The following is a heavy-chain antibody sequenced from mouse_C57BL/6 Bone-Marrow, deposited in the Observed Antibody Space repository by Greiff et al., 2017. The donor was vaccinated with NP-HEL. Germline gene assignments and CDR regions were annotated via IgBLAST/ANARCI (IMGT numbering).Heavy chain of an antibody. V-gene: IGHV1-59*01. CDR1: GYTFTSYW. CDR3: ARGRAYRGSVDY. D-gene: IGHD1-1*01. Sequence: QVQLQQPGAELVRPGTSVKLSCKASGYTFTSYWMHWVKQRPGQGLEWIGVIDPSDSYTNYNQKFKGKATLTVDTSSSTAYMQLSSLTSEDSAVYYCARGRAYRGSVDYWGQGTTLTVSS. CDR2: IDPSDSYT. J-gene: IGHJ2*01.